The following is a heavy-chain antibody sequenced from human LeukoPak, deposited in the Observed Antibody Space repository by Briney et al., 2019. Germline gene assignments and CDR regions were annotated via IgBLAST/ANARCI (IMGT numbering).Heavy chain of an antibody. CDR2: ISHSGSTI. D-gene: IGHD3-10*01. V-gene: IGHV3-11*04. Sequence: MSWIRQAPEKGLEWLSYISHSGSTIYYADSVKGRFTVSRDNAKSSLYLQMNNLRAEDTALYYCATHGSGSGTFFDSWGQGTLVTVSS. J-gene: IGHJ4*01. CDR3: ATHGSGSGTFFDS.